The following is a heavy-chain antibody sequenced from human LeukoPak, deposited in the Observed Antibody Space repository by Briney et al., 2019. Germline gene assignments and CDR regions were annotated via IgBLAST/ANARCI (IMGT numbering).Heavy chain of an antibody. J-gene: IGHJ4*02. D-gene: IGHD4-11*01. Sequence: PGGSLRLSCAASGFTFSSYTMNWVRQAPGKGLEWVSYISSGSGTIYYADSVKGRFTISRDNAKNSLYPQMNSLRDEDTAVYYCARDNDYSNYEIVYWGQGALVTVSS. CDR1: GFTFSSYT. V-gene: IGHV3-48*02. CDR2: ISSGSGTI. CDR3: ARDNDYSNYEIVY.